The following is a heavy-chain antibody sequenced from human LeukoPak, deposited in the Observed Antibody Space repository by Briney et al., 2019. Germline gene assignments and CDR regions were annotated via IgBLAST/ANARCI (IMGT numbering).Heavy chain of an antibody. CDR3: ARRSISAAGYDY. J-gene: IGHJ4*02. D-gene: IGHD6-13*01. V-gene: IGHV5-51*01. Sequence: GESLKISCQASGYSFTNYWIGWVRQMPERGLECMGIIYPGDSDTRYSPSFQGQVTISADKSISTAYLQWNSLKASDTAMYYCARRSISAAGYDYWGLGTLVTVSS. CDR2: IYPGDSDT. CDR1: GYSFTNYW.